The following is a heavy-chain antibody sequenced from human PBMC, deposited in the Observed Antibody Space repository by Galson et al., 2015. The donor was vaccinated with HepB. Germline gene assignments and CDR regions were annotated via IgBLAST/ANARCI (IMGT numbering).Heavy chain of an antibody. V-gene: IGHV3-21*01. D-gene: IGHD3-10*01. J-gene: IGHJ6*02. CDR3: AIDFGAFGSGYGMDV. CDR2: IGTTRSNI. CDR1: GFTFSTYS. Sequence: SLRLSCAASGFTFSTYSMNWVRQAPGKGLEWVSCIGTTRSNIYYADSVKGRFTISRDNAKNSLYLQMNSLRVDDTAIYYCAIDFGAFGSGYGMDVWGQGTTVTVSS.